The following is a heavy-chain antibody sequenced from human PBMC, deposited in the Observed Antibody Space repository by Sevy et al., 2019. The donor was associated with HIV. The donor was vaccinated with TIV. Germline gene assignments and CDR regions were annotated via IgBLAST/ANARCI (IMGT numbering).Heavy chain of an antibody. D-gene: IGHD2-2*02. Sequence: ASVKVSCKASGYTFTDYYIHWVRQAPGQGLEWMGWINTKSGGTNYAQKFHGRVTMTRDTSISTAYMELSRLRSDDTAVYYCARVVEPAGIDPYYYGVDVWGPGATVTVSS. V-gene: IGHV1-2*02. CDR2: INTKSGGT. CDR3: ARVVEPAGIDPYYYGVDV. CDR1: GYTFTDYY. J-gene: IGHJ6*02.